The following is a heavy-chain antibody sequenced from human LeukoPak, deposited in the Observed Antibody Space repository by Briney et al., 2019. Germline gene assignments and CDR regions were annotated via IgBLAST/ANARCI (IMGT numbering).Heavy chain of an antibody. CDR3: ARSSFVYSSSSSSYYYYMDV. Sequence: SETLSLTCTVSGGSISSGDYYWSWIRQPPGKGLEWIGYIYYSGSTYYNPSLKSRVTISVDTSKNQFSLKLSSVTAADTAVYYCARSSFVYSSSSSSYYYYMDVWGKGTTVIVSS. CDR2: IYYSGST. J-gene: IGHJ6*03. V-gene: IGHV4-30-4*08. D-gene: IGHD6-6*01. CDR1: GGSISSGDYY.